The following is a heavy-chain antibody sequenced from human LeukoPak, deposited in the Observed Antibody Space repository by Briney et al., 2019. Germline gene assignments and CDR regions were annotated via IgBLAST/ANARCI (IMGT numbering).Heavy chain of an antibody. V-gene: IGHV4-4*07. CDR1: GVSISNDY. J-gene: IGHJ4*02. CDR2: VYTSGST. D-gene: IGHD3-10*01. CDR3: ARGGTYGSGRNQHTTLDY. Sequence: SETLSLTCTVSGVSISNDYWSWIRQAAGKELEWIGRVYTSGSTNYNPSLKSRVTISLDKSKKQFSMNLNPVTAADTAVYYCARGGTYGSGRNQHTTLDYWGPGTLVTVSS.